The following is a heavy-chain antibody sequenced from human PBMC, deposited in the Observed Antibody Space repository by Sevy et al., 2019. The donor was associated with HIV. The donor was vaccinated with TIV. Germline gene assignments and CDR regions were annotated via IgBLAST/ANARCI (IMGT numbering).Heavy chain of an antibody. Sequence: GRSLRLSCAASGFTFSSYAMHWVRQAPGKGLEWVAVISYDGSNKYYADSVKGRFTISRDNSKNTLYLQMNSLRAEDTAVYYCATAAGIAVAGTLGAFDIWGQGTMVTVSS. CDR1: GFTFSSYA. CDR3: ATAAGIAVAGTLGAFDI. CDR2: ISYDGSNK. V-gene: IGHV3-30-3*01. J-gene: IGHJ3*02. D-gene: IGHD6-19*01.